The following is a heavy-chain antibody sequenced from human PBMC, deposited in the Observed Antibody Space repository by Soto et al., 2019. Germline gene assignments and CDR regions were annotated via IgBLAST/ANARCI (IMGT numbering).Heavy chain of an antibody. CDR2: ISYDGSNK. D-gene: IGHD1-7*01. CDR3: ARATPAKSINGTYDY. CDR1: GFTFSSYA. Sequence: SGGSLRLSCAASGFTFSSYAMHWVRQSPGKGLEWVAVISYDGSNKYYADSVKGRFTISRDNSKNTLYLQMNSLRAEDTAVYYCARATPAKSINGTYDYSVQGTPFTVS. V-gene: IGHV3-30-3*01. J-gene: IGHJ4*02.